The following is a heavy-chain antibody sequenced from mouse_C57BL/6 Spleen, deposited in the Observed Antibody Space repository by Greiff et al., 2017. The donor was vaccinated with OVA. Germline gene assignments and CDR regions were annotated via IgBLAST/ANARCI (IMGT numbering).Heavy chain of an antibody. Sequence: DVKLVESGGDLVKPGGSLKLSCAASGFTFSSYGMSWVRQTPDKRLEWVATISSGGSYTYYPDSVKGRFTISRDNAKNTLYLQMSSLKSEDTAMYYCARHPSTVVANFDYWGQGTTLTVSS. CDR1: GFTFSSYG. V-gene: IGHV5-6*02. J-gene: IGHJ2*01. CDR2: ISSGGSYT. D-gene: IGHD1-1*01. CDR3: ARHPSTVVANFDY.